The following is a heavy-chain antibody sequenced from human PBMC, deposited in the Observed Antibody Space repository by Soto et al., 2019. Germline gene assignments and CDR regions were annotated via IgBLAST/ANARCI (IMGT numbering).Heavy chain of an antibody. CDR2: FNESGST. D-gene: IGHD1-1*01. Sequence: QVQLQQWGAGLVKPSETLSLSCAVYGQSFSGHSWAWIRQPPGKGLEWIGEFNESGSTYYNPSLKSRVTISTDTSTNQFSLKLSSVSAADTAAYFCARGSGIVALPGELEDVKYDYWGQGTLVNVSS. J-gene: IGHJ4*02. CDR3: ARGSGIVALPGELEDVKYDY. CDR1: GQSFSGHS. V-gene: IGHV4-34*01.